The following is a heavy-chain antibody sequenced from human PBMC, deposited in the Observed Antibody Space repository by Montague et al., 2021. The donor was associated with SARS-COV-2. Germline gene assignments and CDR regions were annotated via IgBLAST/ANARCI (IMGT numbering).Heavy chain of an antibody. D-gene: IGHD3-3*01. CDR2: IYYGGST. CDR1: GGSISSGGYY. J-gene: IGHJ4*02. V-gene: IGHV4-31*03. Sequence: TLSLTCTVSGGSISSGGYYWSWIRQHPGKGLEWIGYIYYGGSTYYNPTLTSRVTISVDTSKNQFSLKLSSVTAADTAVYYCARVRGLTIFGVVGPFDYWGQGTLVTVSS. CDR3: ARVRGLTIFGVVGPFDY.